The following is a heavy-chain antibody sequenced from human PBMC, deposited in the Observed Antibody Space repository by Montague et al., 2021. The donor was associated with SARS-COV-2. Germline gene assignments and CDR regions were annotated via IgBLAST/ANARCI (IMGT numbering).Heavy chain of an antibody. CDR3: ARVGRQLLVRLCGMDV. D-gene: IGHD2-2*01. CDR1: GGSISSSSYY. CDR2: IYYSGST. J-gene: IGHJ6*02. V-gene: IGHV4-39*07. Sequence: SETLSLTCTVSGGSISSSSYYWGWIRQPPGKGLEWIGSIYYSGSTYYNPSLKSRVTISVDTSKNQFSLKLSSVTAADTAVYYCARVGRQLLVRLCGMDVWGQGTTVTVSS.